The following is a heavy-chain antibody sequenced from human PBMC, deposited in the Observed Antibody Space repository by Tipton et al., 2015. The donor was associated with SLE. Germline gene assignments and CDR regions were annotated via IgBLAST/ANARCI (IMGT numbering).Heavy chain of an antibody. J-gene: IGHJ4*02. V-gene: IGHV5-10-1*01. D-gene: IGHD3-22*01. Sequence: QLVQSGAEVKKPGESPRISCQGSGYTFTTYWISWVRQMPGKGLEWMGKIDPSDSYTDYNPSFQGHVTISADKSISTAYLQWSSLKASDTAMYYCARHGSSGSDYFDYWGQGTLVTVSS. CDR3: ARHGSSGSDYFDY. CDR1: GYTFTTYW. CDR2: IDPSDSYT.